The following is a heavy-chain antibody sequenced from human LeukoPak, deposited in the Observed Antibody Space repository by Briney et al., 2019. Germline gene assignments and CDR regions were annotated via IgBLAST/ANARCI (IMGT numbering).Heavy chain of an antibody. D-gene: IGHD3-22*01. CDR2: ISAYNGNT. CDR1: GYTFTSYG. Sequence: ASVKVSCKASGYTFTSYGISWVRQAPGQGLEWMGWISAYNGNTNYAQKLQGRVTMTTDTSTSTAYMELRSLRSDDTAVYYCARGYDSSGYYYPRYFDYWGQGTLVTVSS. J-gene: IGHJ4*02. V-gene: IGHV1-18*01. CDR3: ARGYDSSGYYYPRYFDY.